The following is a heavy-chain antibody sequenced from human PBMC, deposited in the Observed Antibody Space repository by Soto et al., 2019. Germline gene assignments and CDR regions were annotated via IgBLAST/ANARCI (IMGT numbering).Heavy chain of an antibody. CDR3: AKEGPYINSWSTAGYCQN. D-gene: IGHD2-21*02. J-gene: IGHJ1*01. CDR2: ISYDGSNK. Sequence: PGGSLRLSCAASGFTFSSYGMHWVRQAPGKGLEWVAVISYDGSNKYYADSVKGRFTISRDNSKNTLYLQMNSLRAEDTAVYYCAKEGPYINSWSTAGYCQNRGQGTLVTVSS. V-gene: IGHV3-30*18. CDR1: GFTFSSYG.